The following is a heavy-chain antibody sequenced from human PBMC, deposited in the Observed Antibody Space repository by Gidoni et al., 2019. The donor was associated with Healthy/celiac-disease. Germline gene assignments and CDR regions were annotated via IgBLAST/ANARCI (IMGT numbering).Heavy chain of an antibody. CDR3: ARDLGIYCSGGSCYYYYGMDV. J-gene: IGHJ6*02. Sequence: QVQLVESGGGVVQPGRSRRLSCAAAGFTFSSYAIHGVRQAPGKGQEWVAVISYDGINKYYADSVKGRFTISRDNSKNTLYLQMNSLRAEDTAVYYCARDLGIYCSGGSCYYYYGMDVWGQGTTVTVSS. CDR1: GFTFSSYA. CDR2: ISYDGINK. V-gene: IGHV3-30*04. D-gene: IGHD2-15*01.